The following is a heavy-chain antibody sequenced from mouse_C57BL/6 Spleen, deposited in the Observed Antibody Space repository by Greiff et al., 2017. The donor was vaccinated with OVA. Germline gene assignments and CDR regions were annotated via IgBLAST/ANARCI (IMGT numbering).Heavy chain of an antibody. D-gene: IGHD2-4*01. CDR3: ARDDYDVSPFAY. J-gene: IGHJ3*01. CDR1: GYSITSGYY. Sequence: EVQLQESGPGLVKPSQSLSLTCSVTGYSITSGYYWNWIRQFPGNKLEWMGYISYDGSNNYNPSLKNRISITRDTSKNQFFLKLNSVTTEDTATYYCARDDYDVSPFAYWGQGTLVTVSA. V-gene: IGHV3-6*01. CDR2: ISYDGSN.